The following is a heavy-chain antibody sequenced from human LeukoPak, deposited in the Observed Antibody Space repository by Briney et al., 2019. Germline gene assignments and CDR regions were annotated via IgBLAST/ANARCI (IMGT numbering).Heavy chain of an antibody. CDR2: IRYDGSNK. D-gene: IGHD3-22*01. J-gene: IGHJ4*02. CDR3: AKPITMTQFDY. Sequence: GGSLRLSCAASGFTFSSYGMHWVRQAPGKGLEGVAFIRYDGSNKYYADPVKGRFTISRDNSKNTLYLQMNSLRAEDTAVYYCAKPITMTQFDYWGQGTLVTVSS. CDR1: GFTFSSYG. V-gene: IGHV3-30*02.